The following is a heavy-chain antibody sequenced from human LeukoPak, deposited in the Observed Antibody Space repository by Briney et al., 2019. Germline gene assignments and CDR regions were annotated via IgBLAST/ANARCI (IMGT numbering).Heavy chain of an antibody. D-gene: IGHD6-19*01. CDR2: IYTSGST. Sequence: SETLSLTCTVSGGSISSYYWSWIRQPPGKGLEWIGYIYTSGSTNYNPSLKSRVTISVDTSKNQFSLKLSSVTAADTAVYYCARGYSSGEFDYWGQGTLVTVSS. J-gene: IGHJ4*02. V-gene: IGHV4-4*09. CDR3: ARGYSSGEFDY. CDR1: GGSISSYY.